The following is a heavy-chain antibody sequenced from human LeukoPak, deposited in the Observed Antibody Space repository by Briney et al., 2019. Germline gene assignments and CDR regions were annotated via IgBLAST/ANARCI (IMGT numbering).Heavy chain of an antibody. CDR1: GFTFDDYA. J-gene: IGHJ3*01. D-gene: IGHD3-3*01. CDR3: AREFTIFGVVIQRYDAFDV. Sequence: QPGRSLRLSCAASGFTFDDYAMHWVRQAPGKGLEWVSGISWNSGSIGYADSVKGRFTISRDNSKSTLYLQMDSLRAEDTAVYYCAREFTIFGVVIQRYDAFDVWGQGTMVTVSS. CDR2: ISWNSGSI. V-gene: IGHV3-9*01.